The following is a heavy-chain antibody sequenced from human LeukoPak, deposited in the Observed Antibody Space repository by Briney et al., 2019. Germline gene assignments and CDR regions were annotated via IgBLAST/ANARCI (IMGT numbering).Heavy chain of an antibody. CDR3: ARDGDGYTDY. D-gene: IGHD5-24*01. J-gene: IGHJ4*02. Sequence: PSETLSLTCAVYGGSFSGYYWSWIRQPPGKGLEWIGEINHSGSTNYNPSLKSRVTISVDTSKNQFSLKLSSVTAADTAVYYCARDGDGYTDYWGQGTLVTVSS. CDR2: INHSGST. CDR1: GGSFSGYY. V-gene: IGHV4-34*01.